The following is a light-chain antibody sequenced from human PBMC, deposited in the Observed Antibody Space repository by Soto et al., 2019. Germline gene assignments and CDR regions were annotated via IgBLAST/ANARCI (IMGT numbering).Light chain of an antibody. CDR1: QGISAS. CDR2: DVS. J-gene: IGKJ1*01. Sequence: DIQMTQSPSTLSASVGDRVTVTCRASQGISASLAWFQQRPGKAPKLLIYDVSSLESGVPSRFSGSGSGTEFTLTTTMLQPDYFTTYYGQQYRTFWTFGQGTKVEI. CDR3: QQYRTFWT. V-gene: IGKV1-5*01.